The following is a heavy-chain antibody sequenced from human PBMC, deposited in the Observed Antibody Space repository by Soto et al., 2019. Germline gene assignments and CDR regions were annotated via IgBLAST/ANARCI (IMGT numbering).Heavy chain of an antibody. CDR3: AHDAYGSDNWFDA. CDR1: GFSLSTTGVG. V-gene: IGHV2-5*01. J-gene: IGHJ5*02. CDR2: IYWNDQK. D-gene: IGHD2-8*01. Sequence: QITLEESGPTLVKPTQTLTLTCTFSGFSLSTTGVGVAWIRQPPGKALEWLALIYWNDQKRYSPSLKSRPTITTDTSKNPLVLTMTNMDPVLTATFSCAHDAYGSDNWFDAWGQGTLVTVSS.